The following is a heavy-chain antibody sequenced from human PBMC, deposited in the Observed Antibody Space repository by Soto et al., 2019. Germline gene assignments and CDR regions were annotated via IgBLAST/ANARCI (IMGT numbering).Heavy chain of an antibody. V-gene: IGHV3-30*03. CDR3: ATLPLPAGASTLYYFDY. Sequence: GGSLRLSCAASGFTFSSYGMHWVRQAPGKGLEWVAVISYDGSNKYYADSVKGRFTISRDNSKNTLYLQMNSLRAEDTAVYYCATLPLPAGASTLYYFDYWGQGTLVTVSS. J-gene: IGHJ4*02. CDR2: ISYDGSNK. CDR1: GFTFSSYG. D-gene: IGHD1-26*01.